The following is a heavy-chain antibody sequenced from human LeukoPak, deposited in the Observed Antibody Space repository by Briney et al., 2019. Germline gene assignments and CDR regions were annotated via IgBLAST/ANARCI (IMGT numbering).Heavy chain of an antibody. CDR3: ARDPDILLGVNFDY. J-gene: IGHJ4*02. CDR1: GFTFSRYS. V-gene: IGHV3-21*01. D-gene: IGHD2-21*01. Sequence: PGGSLRLSCAASGFTFSRYSMNWVRQAPGKGLEWVSSISSSSSYIYYADSVKGRFTISRDNAKNSLYLQMNSLRAEDTAVYYCARDPDILLGVNFDYWGQGALVIVSS. CDR2: ISSSSSYI.